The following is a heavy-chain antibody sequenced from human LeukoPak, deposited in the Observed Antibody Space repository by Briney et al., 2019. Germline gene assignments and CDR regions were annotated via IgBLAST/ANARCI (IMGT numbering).Heavy chain of an antibody. V-gene: IGHV3-48*01. D-gene: IGHD4-17*01. CDR2: ISSSSSTI. Sequence: GESLRLSCAASGXTFSSHSMNWVRQAPGKGLEWISYISSSSSTISYADSVKGRFTISRDNAKNSLYLQMNSLRGEDTAVYYCARGYGDWGYWGQGTLVTVSS. CDR3: ARGYGDWGY. CDR1: GXTFSSHS. J-gene: IGHJ4*02.